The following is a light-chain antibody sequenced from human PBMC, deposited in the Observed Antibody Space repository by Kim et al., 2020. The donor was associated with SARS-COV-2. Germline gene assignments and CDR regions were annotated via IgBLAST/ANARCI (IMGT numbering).Light chain of an antibody. V-gene: IGLV1-44*01. CDR2: SNN. J-gene: IGLJ3*02. Sequence: QSVLTQPPSASGTPGPRVNISCSGSSSNIGSNTVNWYQQLPGTAHKLLIYSNNQRPSGVPDRFSGSKSGTSASLAISGLQSEDEADYYCAAWDDSLNGWVFGGGTQLTVL. CDR1: SSNIGSNT. CDR3: AAWDDSLNGWV.